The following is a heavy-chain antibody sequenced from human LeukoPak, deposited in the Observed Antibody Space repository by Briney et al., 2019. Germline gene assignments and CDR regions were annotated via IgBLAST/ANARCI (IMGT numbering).Heavy chain of an antibody. Sequence: SETLSLTCAVYGGSFSGYYWSWIRQPPGKGLEWIGYIYHSGSTYYNPSLKSRVTISVDRSKNQFSLKLSSVTAADTAVYYCARWGLDSAFDIWGQGTMVTVSS. V-gene: IGHV4-34*01. CDR2: IYHSGST. CDR3: ARWGLDSAFDI. D-gene: IGHD3/OR15-3a*01. J-gene: IGHJ3*02. CDR1: GGSFSGYY.